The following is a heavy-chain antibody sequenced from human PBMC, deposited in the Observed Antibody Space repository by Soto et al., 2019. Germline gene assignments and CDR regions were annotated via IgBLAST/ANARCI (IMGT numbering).Heavy chain of an antibody. CDR3: ARDRRVVGATLFDY. V-gene: IGHV4-4*07. CDR1: GGSISSYY. CDR2: IYTSGST. J-gene: IGHJ4*02. Sequence: LSLTCTVSGGSISSYYWSWIRQPAGKGLEWIGRIYTSGSTNYNPSLKSRVTMSVDTSKNQFSLKLSSVTAADTAVYYCARDRRVVGATLFDYWGQGTLVTVSS. D-gene: IGHD1-26*01.